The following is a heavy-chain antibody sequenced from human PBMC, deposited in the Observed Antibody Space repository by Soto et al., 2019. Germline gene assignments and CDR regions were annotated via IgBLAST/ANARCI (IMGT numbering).Heavy chain of an antibody. CDR1: GFTFSSYW. V-gene: IGHV3-7*01. Sequence: EVQLVESGGGLVQPGGSLRLYCAASGFTFSSYWMTWVRQAPGKGLEWVANIKQDGNEKYYVDSVKGRFTISRDNAENSLYLQMNSLRAEDTAVYYCARTVPTISGDVLKYWGQGTLVTVSS. D-gene: IGHD5-12*01. CDR2: IKQDGNEK. J-gene: IGHJ4*02. CDR3: ARTVPTISGDVLKY.